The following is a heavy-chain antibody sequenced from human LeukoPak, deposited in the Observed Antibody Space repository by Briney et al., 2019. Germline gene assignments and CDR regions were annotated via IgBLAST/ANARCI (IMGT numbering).Heavy chain of an antibody. J-gene: IGHJ6*02. CDR2: INPNSGGT. Sequence: ASVKVSCKASGYTFTGYYMHWVRQAPGQGLEWMGRINPNSGGTNYAQKFQGRVTMTRDTSISTAYMELSRLRSDDTAMYYCARARGYYYGSGSYPDVWGQGTTVTVSS. D-gene: IGHD3-10*01. V-gene: IGHV1-2*06. CDR3: ARARGYYYGSGSYPDV. CDR1: GYTFTGYY.